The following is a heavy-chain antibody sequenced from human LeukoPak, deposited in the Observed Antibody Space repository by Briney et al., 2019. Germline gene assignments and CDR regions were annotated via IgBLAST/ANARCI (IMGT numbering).Heavy chain of an antibody. CDR2: ISNDGSNK. CDR1: GFTFSVYA. Sequence: GGSLRLSCAASGFTFSVYAIHWVRQAPGKGQEWVAVISNDGSNKYYADSVKGRFTISRDNSKNTLYLQVNSLRPEDTAVYYCARDRGGYSAFDMWGQGTMVTVSS. V-gene: IGHV3-30-3*01. J-gene: IGHJ3*02. CDR3: ARDRGGYSAFDM. D-gene: IGHD3-22*01.